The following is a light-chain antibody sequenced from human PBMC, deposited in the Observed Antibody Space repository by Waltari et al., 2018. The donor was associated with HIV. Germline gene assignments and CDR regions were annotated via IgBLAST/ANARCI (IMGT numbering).Light chain of an antibody. J-gene: IGKJ4*01. Sequence: EIVLTQSPATLSLSPGARATLSRRASQSVSSYLAWYQQKPGQAPRLLIYDASNRATGIPARFSGSGSGTDFTLTISSLEPEDFAFYYCQHRSSWPPLTFGGGTKVEIK. V-gene: IGKV3-11*01. CDR1: QSVSSY. CDR2: DAS. CDR3: QHRSSWPPLT.